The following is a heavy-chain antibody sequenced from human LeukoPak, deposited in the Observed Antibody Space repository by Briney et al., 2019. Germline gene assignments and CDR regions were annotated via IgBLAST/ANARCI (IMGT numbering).Heavy chain of an antibody. Sequence: ASVKVSFKASGYTFTGYYMHWVRQAPGQGLEWTGWINPNSGGTNYAQKFQGRVTMTRDTSISTAYMELSRLRSDDTAVYYCARDHGDYSGGFDPWGQGTLVTVSS. V-gene: IGHV1-2*02. J-gene: IGHJ5*02. D-gene: IGHD4-17*01. CDR1: GYTFTGYY. CDR2: INPNSGGT. CDR3: ARDHGDYSGGFDP.